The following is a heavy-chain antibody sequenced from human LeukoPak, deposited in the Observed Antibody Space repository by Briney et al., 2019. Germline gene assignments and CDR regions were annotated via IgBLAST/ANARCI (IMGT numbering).Heavy chain of an antibody. J-gene: IGHJ5*02. V-gene: IGHV7-4-1*02. Sequence: ASVKVSCKASGYTFTSYAMNWVRQAPGQGLEWMGWINTNTGNPTYAQGFTGRFVFSLDTSVSTAYLQISSLKAEDTAVYYCARDFSALGPYDILTGSWGQGTLVTVSS. D-gene: IGHD3-9*01. CDR1: GYTFTSYA. CDR3: ARDFSALGPYDILTGS. CDR2: INTNTGNP.